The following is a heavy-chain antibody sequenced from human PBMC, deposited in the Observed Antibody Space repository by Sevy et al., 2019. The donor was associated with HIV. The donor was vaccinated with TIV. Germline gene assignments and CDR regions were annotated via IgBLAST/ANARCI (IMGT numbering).Heavy chain of an antibody. D-gene: IGHD2-2*01. CDR2: IYHSGST. V-gene: IGHV4-38-2*01. CDR1: GYSISSGYY. J-gene: IGHJ5*02. Sequence: SETLSLTCAVSGYSISSGYYWGWIRQPPGKGLEWIGSIYHSGSTYYNPSLKSRVTISVDTSKNQFSLKLSSVTAADTAGYYCARLRRIVVVPAAMRGGDNWFDPWGQGTLVTVSS. CDR3: ARLRRIVVVPAAMRGGDNWFDP.